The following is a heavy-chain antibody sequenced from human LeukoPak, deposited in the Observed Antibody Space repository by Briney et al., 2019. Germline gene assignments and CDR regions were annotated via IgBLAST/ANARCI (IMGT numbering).Heavy chain of an antibody. Sequence: GASVKVSCKASGYTFTSYDINWVRQATGQGLEWMGWMNPNSGNTGYAQKFQGRVTMTRNTSISTAYMELSSLRSEDTAVYYCARAGRDYGSNSKGFDSWGQGTLVTVSS. D-gene: IGHD4-23*01. J-gene: IGHJ5*01. V-gene: IGHV1-8*01. CDR2: MNPNSGNT. CDR3: ARAGRDYGSNSKGFDS. CDR1: GYTFTSYD.